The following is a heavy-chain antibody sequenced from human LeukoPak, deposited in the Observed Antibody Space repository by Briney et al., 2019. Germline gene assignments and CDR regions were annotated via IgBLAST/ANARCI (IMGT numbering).Heavy chain of an antibody. CDR3: ARDRGSLGGFDY. V-gene: IGHV4-59*01. D-gene: IGHD3-16*01. CDR1: GGSISTYY. CDR2: IYYSGST. Sequence: PSETLSLTCTVSGGSISTYYWSWIRQPPGKGLEWIGYIYYSGSTNYNPSLKNRVTISVDTSKNQFSLKLSSVTAADTAVYYCARDRGSLGGFDYWGQGTLVTVSS. J-gene: IGHJ4*02.